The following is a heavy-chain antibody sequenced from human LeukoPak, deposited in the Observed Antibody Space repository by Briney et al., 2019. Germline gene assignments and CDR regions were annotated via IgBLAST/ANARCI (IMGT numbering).Heavy chain of an antibody. Sequence: GGSLRLSCAVSGITLSNYGMSWVRQAPGKGLEWVAGISDSGGRTNYADSVKGRFTISRDNPKNTLYLQMNSLRVEDTAIYFCAKRGVVIRVILVGFHKEAYYFDSWGQGALVTVSS. D-gene: IGHD3-22*01. CDR3: AKRGVVIRVILVGFHKEAYYFDS. V-gene: IGHV3-23*01. CDR2: ISDSGGRT. CDR1: GITLSNYG. J-gene: IGHJ4*02.